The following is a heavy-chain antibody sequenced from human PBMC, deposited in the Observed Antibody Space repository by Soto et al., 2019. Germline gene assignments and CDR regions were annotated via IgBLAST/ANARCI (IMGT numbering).Heavy chain of an antibody. CDR2: VSPENRNA. Sequence: ASVKVSCKASGYTFTRYGISWVRQAPGQGLEYMGWVSPENRNAGYAPQFRGRVSMTADTSINTVYLELTTLTYEDTAVYYCEVTTGYWGQGTMVTVSS. D-gene: IGHD4-17*01. J-gene: IGHJ4*02. CDR1: GYTFTRYG. V-gene: IGHV1-18*01. CDR3: EVTTGY.